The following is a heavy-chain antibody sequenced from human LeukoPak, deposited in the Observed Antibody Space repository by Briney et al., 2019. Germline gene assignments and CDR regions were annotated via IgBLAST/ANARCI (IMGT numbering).Heavy chain of an antibody. CDR1: GFTFSSYA. Sequence: PGGSLRLSCAASGFTFSSYAMHWVRQAPGKGLEWVAFIRYDGRNKYYADSVKGRFTISRDNSKNTLYLQMNSLRAEDTAVYYCARGRIGRTLSHYWGQGTLVTVSS. J-gene: IGHJ4*02. V-gene: IGHV3-30*02. CDR3: ARGRIGRTLSHY. D-gene: IGHD1-26*01. CDR2: IRYDGRNK.